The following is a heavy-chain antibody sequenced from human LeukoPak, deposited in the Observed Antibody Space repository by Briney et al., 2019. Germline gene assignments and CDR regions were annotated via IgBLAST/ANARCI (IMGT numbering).Heavy chain of an antibody. Sequence: SETLSLTCTVSGGSISSYYWSWIRQPPGKGLEWIGYIYYSGSTNYNPSLKSRVTISVDTSKNQFSLKLSSATAADTAVYYCARGGSLPHDYWGQGTLVTVSS. CDR3: ARGGSLPHDY. D-gene: IGHD3-10*01. J-gene: IGHJ4*02. V-gene: IGHV4-59*01. CDR2: IYYSGST. CDR1: GGSISSYY.